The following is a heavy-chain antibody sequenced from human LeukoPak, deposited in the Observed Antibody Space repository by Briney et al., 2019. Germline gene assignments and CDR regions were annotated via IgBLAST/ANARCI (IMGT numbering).Heavy chain of an antibody. V-gene: IGHV1-69*04. CDR2: IIPILGIA. CDR3: ARGQWLATGGGFDY. D-gene: IGHD6-19*01. CDR1: GGTFSSYA. Sequence: SVKVSCKASGGTFSSYAISWVRQAPGQGLEWMGRIIPILGIANYAQKFQGRVTITRDTSASTAYMELSSLRSEDTAVYYCARGQWLATGGGFDYWGQGTLVTVSS. J-gene: IGHJ4*02.